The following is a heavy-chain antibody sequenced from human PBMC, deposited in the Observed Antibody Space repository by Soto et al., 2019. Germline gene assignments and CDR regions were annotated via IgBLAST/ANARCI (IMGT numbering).Heavy chain of an antibody. CDR1: GYAFTNFA. CDR2: ISAYNGNT. CDR3: AVVACCSGGSCAPEHFQR. J-gene: IGHJ1*01. D-gene: IGHD2-15*01. V-gene: IGHV1-18*01. Sequence: QVQLVQSGAEVKKPGASVKVSCRASGYAFTNFAISWVRQAPGQGLEWMGWISAYNGNTNYAQKLQGRVTMTTDTSTSKAYMEVRSLRSDDTAVYYCAVVACCSGGSCAPEHFQRWGQGTLVTVSS.